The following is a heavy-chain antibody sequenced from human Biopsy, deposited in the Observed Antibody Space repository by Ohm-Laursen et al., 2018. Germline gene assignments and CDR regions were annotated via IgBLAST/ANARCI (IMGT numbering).Heavy chain of an antibody. Sequence: SLRLSCAASGFTFSTYTMTWVRQAPGKGLEWVSSISRTSDFIYYADSVMGRFTISRDNAKNSVDLQMNSLRAEDTAVYFCARERGWKSISTIGYWGQGTLVTASS. CDR1: GFTFSTYT. V-gene: IGHV3-21*01. D-gene: IGHD6-6*01. CDR2: ISRTSDFI. CDR3: ARERGWKSISTIGY. J-gene: IGHJ4*02.